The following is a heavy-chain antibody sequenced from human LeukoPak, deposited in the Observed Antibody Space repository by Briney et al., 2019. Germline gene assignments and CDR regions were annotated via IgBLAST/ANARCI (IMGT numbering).Heavy chain of an antibody. D-gene: IGHD5-24*01. CDR2: IWYDGSNK. J-gene: IGHJ6*02. Sequence: PGGSLRLSCAASGFTFSSYGMHWVRQAPGKGLEWVAVIWYDGSNKYYADSVKGRFTISRDNSKNTLYLQMNSLRAEDTAVYYCAREREMATISDGMDVWGQGTTVTVSS. CDR1: GFTFSSYG. V-gene: IGHV3-33*01. CDR3: AREREMATISDGMDV.